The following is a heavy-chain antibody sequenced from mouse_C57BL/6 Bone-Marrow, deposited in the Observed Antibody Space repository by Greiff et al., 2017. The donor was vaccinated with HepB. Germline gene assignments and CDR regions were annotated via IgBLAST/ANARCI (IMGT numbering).Heavy chain of an antibody. Sequence: VKLLESGAELVRPGTSVKVSCKASGYAFTNYLIEWVKQRPGQGLEWIGVINPGSGGTNYNEKFKGKATLTADKSSSTADMQLSSLTSEDSAVYFCARRGGNGCYLDYWGQGTTLTVSS. CDR1: GYAFTNYL. V-gene: IGHV1-54*01. J-gene: IGHJ2*01. CDR2: INPGSGGT. CDR3: ARRGGNGCYLDY. D-gene: IGHD2-1*01.